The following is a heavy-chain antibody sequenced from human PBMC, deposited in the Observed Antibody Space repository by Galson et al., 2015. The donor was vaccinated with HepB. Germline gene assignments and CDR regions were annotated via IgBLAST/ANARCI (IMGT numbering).Heavy chain of an antibody. CDR3: ARDHGVYYYDSSGSGNWFDP. D-gene: IGHD3-22*01. J-gene: IGHJ5*02. Sequence: SVKVSCKASGYTFTGYYMRWVRQAPGQGLEWMGWINPNSGGTNYAQKFQGRVTMTRDTSISTAYMELSRLRSDDTAVYYCARDHGVYYYDSSGSGNWFDPWGQGTLVTVSS. CDR1: GYTFTGYY. CDR2: INPNSGGT. V-gene: IGHV1-2*02.